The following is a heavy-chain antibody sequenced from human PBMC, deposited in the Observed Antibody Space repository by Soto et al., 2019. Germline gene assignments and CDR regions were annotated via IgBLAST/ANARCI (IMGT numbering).Heavy chain of an antibody. V-gene: IGHV4-31*01. J-gene: IGHJ5*02. CDR2: IYYSGST. Sequence: QVQLQESGPGLVKPSQTLSLTCTVSGASISSGAYYWSWIRQHPGKGLEWIGYIYYSGSTYYNPSLKXXVXIXXDTSKSQFSLRLNSVTAADTAVYYCARNSYHFYGSWGQGTLVTVSS. CDR3: ARNSYHFYGS. CDR1: GASISSGAYY. D-gene: IGHD2-2*01.